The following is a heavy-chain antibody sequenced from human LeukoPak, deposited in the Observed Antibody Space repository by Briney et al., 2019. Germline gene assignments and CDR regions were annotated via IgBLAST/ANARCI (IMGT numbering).Heavy chain of an antibody. V-gene: IGHV3-21*01. CDR3: AIFLQQSLRPFDY. CDR2: ISSSSSYI. D-gene: IGHD1-1*01. Sequence: GGSLRLSCAASGFTFSSYSMNWVRQAPGKGLEWVSSISSSSSYIYYADSVKGRFTISRDNAKNSLYLQMNSLRAEDTAVYYCAIFLQQSLRPFDYWGQGTLVTVSS. J-gene: IGHJ4*02. CDR1: GFTFSSYS.